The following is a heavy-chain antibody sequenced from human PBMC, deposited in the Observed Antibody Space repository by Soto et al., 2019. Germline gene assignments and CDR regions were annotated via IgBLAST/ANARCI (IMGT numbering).Heavy chain of an antibody. D-gene: IGHD2-2*01. Sequence: SETLSLTCTVSGGSVNSGTDYWSWIRQPPGKGLEWSGCIFHGGSTYYNPSLRSRVTISVDRSRTRFSLKMSSVTAADTAVYYCARGRVVVPAAVMFNCLDPWGQGALVTVSS. CDR1: GGSVNSGTDY. CDR2: IFHGGST. V-gene: IGHV4-30-2*01. J-gene: IGHJ5*02. CDR3: ARGRVVVPAAVMFNCLDP.